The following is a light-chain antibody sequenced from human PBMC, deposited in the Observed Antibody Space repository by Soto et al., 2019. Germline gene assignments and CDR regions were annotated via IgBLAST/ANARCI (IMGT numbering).Light chain of an antibody. CDR2: DVR. V-gene: IGLV2-14*03. CDR1: SSDVGAYNF. J-gene: IGLJ2*01. CDR3: CSYTSSTTLV. Sequence: QSALTQPASVSGSPGQSINISCTGTSSDVGAYNFVSWYQQHPGKAPTLLIFDVRYRPSGVSNRFSGSKSGNTASLTISDLQAEDEADYHCCSYTSSTTLVFGGGTRLTVL.